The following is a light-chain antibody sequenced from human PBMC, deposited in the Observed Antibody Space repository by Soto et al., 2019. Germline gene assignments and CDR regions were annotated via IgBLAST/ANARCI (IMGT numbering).Light chain of an antibody. J-gene: IGKJ5*01. Sequence: EIVLTQAPGTLSLSPGGRATLPCRASQGAGNFLAWYQQKPGQAPRLFIYYISTRATGIPDRFSGSGSGTELNLTINRLQSEDSAVYYCQKHNQWPITCGQGTRLEIK. V-gene: IGKV3D-15*01. CDR1: QGAGNF. CDR2: YIS. CDR3: QKHNQWPIT.